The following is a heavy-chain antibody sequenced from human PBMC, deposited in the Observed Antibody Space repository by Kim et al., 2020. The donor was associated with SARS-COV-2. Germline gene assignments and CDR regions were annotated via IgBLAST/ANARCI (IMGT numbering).Heavy chain of an antibody. D-gene: IGHD6-6*01. V-gene: IGHV4-59*01. J-gene: IGHJ6*02. CDR3: ARDSSSVSHYYCYYGMDV. Sequence: KSRVTISVDTSKNQFSLKLSSVTAADTAVYYCARDSSSVSHYYCYYGMDVWGQGTTVTVSS.